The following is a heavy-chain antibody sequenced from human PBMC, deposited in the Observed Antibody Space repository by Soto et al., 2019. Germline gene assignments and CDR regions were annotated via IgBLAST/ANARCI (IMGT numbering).Heavy chain of an antibody. Sequence: EVQLLLESGGGLVQPGGSLRLSCVASGFTFSNYAMSWVRQAPGKGLEWGSSLTATGGSTHYADSVKGRFTISRHSSKNTLYLQMNSLRAEDTAAYFCAKARTRVTSYFDLWGRGTLVSVSS. CDR3: AKARTRVTSYFDL. V-gene: IGHV3-23*01. D-gene: IGHD4-17*01. J-gene: IGHJ2*01. CDR2: LTATGGST. CDR1: GFTFSNYA.